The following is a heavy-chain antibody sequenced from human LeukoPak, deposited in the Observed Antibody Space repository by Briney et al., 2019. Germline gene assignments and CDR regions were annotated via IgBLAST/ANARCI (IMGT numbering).Heavy chain of an antibody. Sequence: GGSLRLSCAASGFTFSSYGMHWVRQAPGKGLEWVAFIRYDGSNKYYVDSVKGRFTISRDNSKNTLYLQMNSLRAEDTAVYYCATLAYSSSSGAFDIWGQGTMVTVSS. CDR1: GFTFSSYG. CDR2: IRYDGSNK. J-gene: IGHJ3*02. D-gene: IGHD6-6*01. CDR3: ATLAYSSSSGAFDI. V-gene: IGHV3-30*02.